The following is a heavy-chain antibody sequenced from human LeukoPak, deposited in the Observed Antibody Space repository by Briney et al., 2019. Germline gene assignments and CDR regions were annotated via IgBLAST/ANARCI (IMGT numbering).Heavy chain of an antibody. Sequence: SETLSLTCAVYGGSFSGYYWSWIRQPPGKGLEWIGSIYYSGSTYYNPSLKSRVTISVDTSKNQFSLKLSSVTAADTAVYYCARLHSGYERAAYRGQGTLVTASS. CDR3: ARLHSGYERAAY. V-gene: IGHV4-34*01. D-gene: IGHD5-12*01. CDR1: GGSFSGYY. CDR2: IYYSGST. J-gene: IGHJ4*02.